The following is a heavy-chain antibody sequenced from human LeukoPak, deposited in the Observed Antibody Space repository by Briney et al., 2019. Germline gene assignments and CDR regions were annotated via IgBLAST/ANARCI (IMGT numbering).Heavy chain of an antibody. CDR2: ISVNGGTT. CDR3: ARRYTVTTVYFFDY. CDR1: GFTFSSYA. J-gene: IGHJ4*02. V-gene: IGHV3-23*01. Sequence: GGSLRLSCAASGFTFSSYAMTWVRQAPGKGLEWVSSISVNGGTTYYADSVKGRFTISRDNSKNTLYLQMSSLRAEDTAVYFCARRYTVTTVYFFDYWGQGTLVTVSS. D-gene: IGHD4-11*01.